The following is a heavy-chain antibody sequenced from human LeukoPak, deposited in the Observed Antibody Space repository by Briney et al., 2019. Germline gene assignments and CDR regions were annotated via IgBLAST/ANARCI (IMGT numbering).Heavy chain of an antibody. Sequence: GGSLRLSCTASGFPFSNYAITWVRQAPGKGLEWVSHISGSGGSTYYADSVKGRFTISRDNSKNTLYLQMNSLRAEDTAVYYCAKGSSGWYFDYWGQGTLVTVSS. CDR2: ISGSGGST. CDR3: AKGSSGWYFDY. D-gene: IGHD6-19*01. J-gene: IGHJ4*02. V-gene: IGHV3-23*01. CDR1: GFPFSNYA.